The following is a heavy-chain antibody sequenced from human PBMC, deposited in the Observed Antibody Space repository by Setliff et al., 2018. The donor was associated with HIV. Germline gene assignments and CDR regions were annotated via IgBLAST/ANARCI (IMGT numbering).Heavy chain of an antibody. V-gene: IGHV3-23*01. D-gene: IGHD3-16*01. CDR2: IATNGGST. J-gene: IGHJ3*02. Sequence: GGSLRLSCAVSGFTFINSAMSWVRQAPGKGLEWVSSIATNGGSTYYAASVQGRFTLSSDNSNNAVYLQMNSLRAEDTAVYYCTRDLNLSGGEAFDIWGQGTMVTVSS. CDR1: GFTFINSA. CDR3: TRDLNLSGGEAFDI.